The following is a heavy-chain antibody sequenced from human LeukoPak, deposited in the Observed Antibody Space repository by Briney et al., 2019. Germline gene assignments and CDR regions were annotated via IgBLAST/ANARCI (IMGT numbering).Heavy chain of an antibody. CDR1: GYTLTELS. V-gene: IGHV1-24*01. CDR2: FDPEDGET. CDR3: ATDLGYSGYDHHVPI. Sequence: ASVKVSCKVSGYTLTELSMHWVRQAPGKGLEWMGGFDPEDGETIYAQKFQGRVAMTEDTSTDTAYMELSSLRSEDTAVYYCATDLGYSGYDHHVPIWGQGTMVTVSS. J-gene: IGHJ3*02. D-gene: IGHD5-12*01.